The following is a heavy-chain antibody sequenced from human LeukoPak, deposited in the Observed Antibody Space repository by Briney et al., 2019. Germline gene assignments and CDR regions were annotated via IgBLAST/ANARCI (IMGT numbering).Heavy chain of an antibody. CDR2: INHSGST. V-gene: IGHV4-34*01. Sequence: SETLSLTCAVYGGSFSGYYWSWIRQPPGKGLEWSGEINHSGSTNYNPSLKSRVTISVDTSKNQFSLKLSSVTAADTAVYYCARRRSGRGYSYATHFDYWGQGTLVTVSP. D-gene: IGHD5-18*01. CDR3: ARRRSGRGYSYATHFDY. CDR1: GGSFSGYY. J-gene: IGHJ4*02.